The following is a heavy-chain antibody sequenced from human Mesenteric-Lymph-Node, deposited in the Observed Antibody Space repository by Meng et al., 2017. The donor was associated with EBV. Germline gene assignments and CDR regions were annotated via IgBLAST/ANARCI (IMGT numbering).Heavy chain of an antibody. CDR3: ARRLHYYGCLGS. J-gene: IGHJ4*02. D-gene: IGHD3-10*01. CDR2: SGRS. Sequence: QLHLPESGPGLVKPSETLSLTCSIAGGAISSDLWGWIRQPPGKGLEWIGGSGRSNYNPSLKSRVTISVDTSKNQFSLKLSSVTAADTAVYYCARRLHYYGCLGSWSQGTLVTVSS. CDR1: GGAISSDL. V-gene: IGHV4-39*01.